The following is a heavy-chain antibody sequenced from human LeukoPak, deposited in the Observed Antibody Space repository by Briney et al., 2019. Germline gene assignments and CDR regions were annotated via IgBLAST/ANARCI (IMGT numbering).Heavy chain of an antibody. CDR2: IYYSGST. J-gene: IGHJ6*03. V-gene: IGHV4-59*11. CDR3: ARVSYYYYYYMDV. Sequence: PSETLSLTCTVSGGSISSHYWSWIRQPPGKGLEWIGYIYYSGSTNYNPSLKSRVTISVDTSKNQFSLKLSSVTAADTAVYYCARVSYYYYYYMDVWGKGTTVTVSS. CDR1: GGSISSHY.